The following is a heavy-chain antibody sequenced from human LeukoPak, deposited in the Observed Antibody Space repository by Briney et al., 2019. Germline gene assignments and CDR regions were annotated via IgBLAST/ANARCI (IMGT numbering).Heavy chain of an antibody. CDR3: ARAGSSSSWWYYYYYYMDV. J-gene: IGHJ6*03. CDR2: ISAYNGNT. Sequence: WASVKVSCKASGYTFTSYGISWVRQAPGQGLEWMGWISAYNGNTNYAQKLQGRVTMTTDTSTSTAYMELRSLRSDDTAVYYCARAGSSSSWWYYYYYYMDVWGKGTTVTISS. D-gene: IGHD6-13*01. V-gene: IGHV1-18*01. CDR1: GYTFTSYG.